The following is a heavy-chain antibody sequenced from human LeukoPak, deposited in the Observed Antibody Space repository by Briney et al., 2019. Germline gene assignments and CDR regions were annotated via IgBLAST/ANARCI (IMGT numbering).Heavy chain of an antibody. V-gene: IGHV4-39*07. CDR3: TAEKNGSPHY. Sequence: PSETLSLTCTVSRGSISSSTYYWSWVRQPPGKGLEWIASIYYTGSTYYNPSLKSRVTISLDMPKNEFSLTMSSVTAADTAVHFCTAEKNGSPHYWGQGTQVTVSS. D-gene: IGHD2-8*01. CDR2: IYYTGST. J-gene: IGHJ4*02. CDR1: RGSISSSTYY.